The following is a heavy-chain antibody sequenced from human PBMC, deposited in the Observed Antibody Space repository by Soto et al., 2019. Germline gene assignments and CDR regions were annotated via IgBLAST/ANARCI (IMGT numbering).Heavy chain of an antibody. CDR1: GGSISSGGYY. CDR3: ARETLGTATISWFDT. Sequence: QVQLQESGPGLAKPSQTLSLTCSVSGGSISSGGYYWSGIRQHPGTGLEWIGYIYYSGSSYYNPSLKSRVTMSVYTSKDQFSLRLSSVTAADSAVYYCARETLGTATISWFDTWGQGTLVTVSS. V-gene: IGHV4-31*03. CDR2: IYYSGSS. J-gene: IGHJ5*02. D-gene: IGHD2-21*02.